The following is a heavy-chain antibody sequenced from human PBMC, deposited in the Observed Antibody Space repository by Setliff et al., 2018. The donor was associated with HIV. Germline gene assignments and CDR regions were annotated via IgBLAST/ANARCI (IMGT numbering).Heavy chain of an antibody. CDR2: VKQEGTET. V-gene: IGHV3-7*01. D-gene: IGHD2-21*02. CDR3: MRWGLPYAMDY. CDR1: VFRFRSYW. J-gene: IGHJ4*02. Sequence: GGSLRLSCAAFVFRFRSYWMSWVRQAPGKGLESVANVKQEGTETLYVDSVKGRFTISRDNAKNSLYLQLNSLRVEDTAMYNCMRWGLPYAMDYWGKGMLVTVAS.